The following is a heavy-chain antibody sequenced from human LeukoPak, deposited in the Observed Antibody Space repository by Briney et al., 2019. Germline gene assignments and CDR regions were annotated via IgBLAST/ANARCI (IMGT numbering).Heavy chain of an antibody. CDR2: ISSSSSTI. D-gene: IGHD3-22*01. CDR3: ARESTPDTMIVVANSYYFDY. V-gene: IGHV3-48*02. Sequence: GGSLRLSCAASGFTFSSYSMTWVRQASGKGLEWVSYISSSSSTIYYADSVKGRFTISRDNAKNSLYLQMNSLRDEDTAVYYCARESTPDTMIVVANSYYFDYWGQGTLVTVSS. CDR1: GFTFSSYS. J-gene: IGHJ4*02.